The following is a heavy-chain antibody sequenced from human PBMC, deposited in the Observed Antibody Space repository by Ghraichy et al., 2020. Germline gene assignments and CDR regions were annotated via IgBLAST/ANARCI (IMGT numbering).Heavy chain of an antibody. CDR2: IYHSGST. V-gene: IGHV4-38-2*02. Sequence: SETLSLTCTVSGYSISSGYYWGWIRQPPGKGLEWIATIYHSGSTYYNPSLKSRVTVSVDTSKNQFSLRLNSVTAADTAVYYCARGGARAPYYMDVWDKGTTVTVSS. CDR3: ARGGARAPYYMDV. J-gene: IGHJ6*03. D-gene: IGHD4/OR15-4a*01. CDR1: GYSISSGYY.